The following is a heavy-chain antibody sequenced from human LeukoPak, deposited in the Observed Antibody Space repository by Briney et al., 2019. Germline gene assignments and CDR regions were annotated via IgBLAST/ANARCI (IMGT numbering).Heavy chain of an antibody. D-gene: IGHD4/OR15-4a*01. CDR3: ARDLPVSGAYHNFDS. J-gene: IGHJ4*02. CDR1: GFMFSSYW. CDR2: IKLDGSES. V-gene: IGHV3-7*01. Sequence: PGGSLRLSCEAAGFMFSSYWMTWVRQAPGKGLEWVASIKLDGSESRYVDSVKGRFTISRDNDKKSLYLQMNSLRAEDTAVYYCARDLPVSGAYHNFDSWGQGTLVTVSS.